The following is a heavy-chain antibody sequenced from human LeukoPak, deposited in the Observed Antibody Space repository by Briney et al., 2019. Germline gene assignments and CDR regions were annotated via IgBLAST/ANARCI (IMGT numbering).Heavy chain of an antibody. CDR2: MNPNSGNT. CDR1: GYTFTSYD. V-gene: IGHV1-8*01. Sequence: ASVKVSCKASGYTFTSYDINWVRQVTGQGLEWMGWMNPNSGNTGYAQKFQGRVTMTRNTSISTAYMELSSLRSEDTAVYYCARGRGYGDYNWFDPWGQGTLVTVSS. CDR3: ARGRGYGDYNWFDP. J-gene: IGHJ5*02. D-gene: IGHD4-17*01.